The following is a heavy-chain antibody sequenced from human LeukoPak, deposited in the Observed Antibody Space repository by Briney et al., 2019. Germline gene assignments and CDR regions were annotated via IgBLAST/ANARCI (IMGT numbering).Heavy chain of an antibody. CDR2: ISDISHII. CDR3: ATAGSYPV. CDR1: GFSFSNSG. V-gene: IGHV3-48*04. J-gene: IGHJ4*02. D-gene: IGHD3-10*01. Sequence: PGGSLRLSCAVSGFSFSNSGMNWVRQAPGEGLQWVSYISDISHIIYYADSVKGRFTISRDNAKNSLYLQMHSLRADDTAVYYCATAGSYPVWDQGTLVTVSS.